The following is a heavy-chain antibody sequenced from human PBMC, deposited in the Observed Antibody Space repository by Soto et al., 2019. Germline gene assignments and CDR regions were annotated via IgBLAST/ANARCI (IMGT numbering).Heavy chain of an antibody. D-gene: IGHD5-12*01. V-gene: IGHV3-23*01. J-gene: IGHJ4*02. CDR2: ISGSGIST. CDR1: GFTFRSYA. CDR3: AKVRYSGTYWDS. Sequence: GGSLRLSCAASGFTFRSYAMSWVRQAPGKGLEWVSGISGSGISTHYADSVKGRFTVSRDNSKNTLYLQMNSLRAEDTAVYNCAKVRYSGTYWDSWGQGALVTVSS.